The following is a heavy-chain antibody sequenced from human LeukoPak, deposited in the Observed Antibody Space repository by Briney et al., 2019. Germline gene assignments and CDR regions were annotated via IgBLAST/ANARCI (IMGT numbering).Heavy chain of an antibody. CDR3: ARDGYYDILTGYYPEVWWFDP. J-gene: IGHJ5*02. V-gene: IGHV3-7*01. CDR2: IKQDGSEK. D-gene: IGHD3-9*01. Sequence: PGGSLRLSCAASGFTFSSYWMSWVRQAPGKGLEWVANIKQDGSEKYYVDSVKGRFSISRDNAKNSLYLQMNSLRAEDTAVYYCARDGYYDILTGYYPEVWWFDPWGQGTLVTVSS. CDR1: GFTFSSYW.